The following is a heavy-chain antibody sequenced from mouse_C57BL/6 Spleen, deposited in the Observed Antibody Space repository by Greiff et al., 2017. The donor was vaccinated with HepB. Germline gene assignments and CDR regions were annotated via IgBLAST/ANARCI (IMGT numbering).Heavy chain of an antibody. V-gene: IGHV1-69*01. CDR2: IDPSDSYT. CDR1: GYTFTSYW. J-gene: IGHJ2*01. Sequence: QVQLQQPGAELVMPGASVKLSCKASGYTFTSYWMHWVKQRPGQGLEWIGEIDPSDSYTNYNQKFKGKSTLTVDKSSSTAYMQLSSLTSEDSAVYYCARGNILWTFDYWGQGTTLTVSS. D-gene: IGHD1-1*02. CDR3: ARGNILWTFDY.